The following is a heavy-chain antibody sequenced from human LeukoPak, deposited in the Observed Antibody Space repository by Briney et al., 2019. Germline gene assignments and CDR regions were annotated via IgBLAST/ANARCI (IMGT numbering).Heavy chain of an antibody. J-gene: IGHJ5*02. V-gene: IGHV3-23*01. CDR2: ISGSGGST. CDR3: AKEVSIAVAGTFCHWFDP. D-gene: IGHD6-19*01. Sequence: GGSLRLSCAASGFTFSSYAMSWVRQAPGKGLEWVSAISGSGGSTYYADSVKGRFTISRDNSKNTLYLQMNSLRAEDTAVYYCAKEVSIAVAGTFCHWFDPWGQGALVTVSS. CDR1: GFTFSSYA.